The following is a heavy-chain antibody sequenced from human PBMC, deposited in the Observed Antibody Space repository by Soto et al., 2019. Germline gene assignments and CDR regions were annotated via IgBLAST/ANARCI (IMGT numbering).Heavy chain of an antibody. CDR2: IIPLFGQA. V-gene: IGHV1-69*01. J-gene: IGHJ4*02. CDR3: ARLGSRLGADFDY. D-gene: IGHD1-26*01. CDR1: GDTFSRYA. Sequence: QVQLVQSGAEEKRPGSSVKVSCKTSGDTFSRYALTCVRQAPGQGLEWMGGIIPLFGQANYAQKFQGRVTWTAYESTTPAYVERISLRSAYTATYYSARLGSRLGADFDYWGQGSLV.